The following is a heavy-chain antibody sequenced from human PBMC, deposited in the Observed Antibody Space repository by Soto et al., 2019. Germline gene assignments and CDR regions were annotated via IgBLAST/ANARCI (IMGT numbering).Heavy chain of an antibody. V-gene: IGHV4-31*03. CDR2: IYYTGSA. CDR1: GATISNSPYY. Sequence: PSETLSLTCTGFGATISNSPYYWGWIRHHPGKGLELIGAIYYTGSAYYSSSLKSRLTISVDTSKNQFSLSLISVTAADTAVYYCARERPHNGDDAFDIWGQGTMVT. J-gene: IGHJ3*02. CDR3: ARERPHNGDDAFDI. D-gene: IGHD4-17*01.